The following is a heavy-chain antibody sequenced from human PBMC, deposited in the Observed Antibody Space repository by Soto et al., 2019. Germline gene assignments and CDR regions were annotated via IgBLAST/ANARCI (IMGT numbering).Heavy chain of an antibody. CDR1: DGSISGNF. D-gene: IGHD6-19*01. CDR3: AREVWVAGLLYYFDF. Sequence: KSSETLSLTCTVSDGSISGNFLTWIRQPAGKGLEWIGRISSNGNTDYNPSLKSRVTMSIDTSKNHFSLDLISVTASDTAIYYCAREVWVAGLLYYFDFWGQGTLVTVS. V-gene: IGHV4-4*07. J-gene: IGHJ4*02. CDR2: ISSNGNT.